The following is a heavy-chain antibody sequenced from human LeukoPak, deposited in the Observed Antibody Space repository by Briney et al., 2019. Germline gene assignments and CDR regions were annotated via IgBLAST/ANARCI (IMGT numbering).Heavy chain of an antibody. J-gene: IGHJ4*02. V-gene: IGHV3-48*02. CDR2: ISSLDSTT. Sequence: GGSLRLSCSTSGFTFSGFHMSWLRQAPGMGLEHVAWISSLDSTTYYADSVVGRFTISRDNDKDLLYLQMDSLREDDTAVYYCANDSHAGIFDSWGQGTLVTVSS. D-gene: IGHD2-21*02. CDR3: ANDSHAGIFDS. CDR1: GFTFSGFH.